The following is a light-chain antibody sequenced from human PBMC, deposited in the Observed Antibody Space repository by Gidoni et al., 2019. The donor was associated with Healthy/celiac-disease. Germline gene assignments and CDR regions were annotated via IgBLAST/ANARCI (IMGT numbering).Light chain of an antibody. CDR1: QSVSSSY. CDR3: QQYGSSPLT. V-gene: IGKV3-20*01. CDR2: GAS. Sequence: EIVLTQTPGTLSLSPGERATLACRASQSVSSSYLAWYQQKPGQAPRLLIHGASSRATGIPDTFSGSGSGTDFTLTISSLEPEDFALYYCQQYGSSPLTFGQGTKVEIK. J-gene: IGKJ1*01.